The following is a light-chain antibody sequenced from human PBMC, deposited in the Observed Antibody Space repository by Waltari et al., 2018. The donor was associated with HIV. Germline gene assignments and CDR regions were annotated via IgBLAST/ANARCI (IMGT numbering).Light chain of an antibody. CDR2: LGS. J-gene: IGKJ5*01. CDR1: QSLLHRNGYNY. CDR3: MQALQRIT. V-gene: IGKV2-28*01. Sequence: DIVMTQSPLSLPFTPGEPASISCRSSQSLLHRNGYNYLDWYLQKPGQSPQLLIYLGSNRASGVPDRFSGSGSGTDFTLKISRVEAEDVGVYYCMQALQRITFGQGTRLEIK.